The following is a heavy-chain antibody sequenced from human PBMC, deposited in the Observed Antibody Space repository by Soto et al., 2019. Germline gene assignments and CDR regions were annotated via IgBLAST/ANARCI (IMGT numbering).Heavy chain of an antibody. J-gene: IGHJ6*02. Sequence: SVKVSCKASGGTFSSYAISWVRQAPGQGLEWMGGIIPIFGTANYAQKFQGRVTITADESTSTAYMELSSLRSEDTAVYYFARTRYFCNLGAYHYYVIDVWGQRSTVTVSS. V-gene: IGHV1-69*13. CDR2: IIPIFGTA. CDR1: GGTFSSYA. D-gene: IGHD7-27*01. CDR3: ARTRYFCNLGAYHYYVIDV.